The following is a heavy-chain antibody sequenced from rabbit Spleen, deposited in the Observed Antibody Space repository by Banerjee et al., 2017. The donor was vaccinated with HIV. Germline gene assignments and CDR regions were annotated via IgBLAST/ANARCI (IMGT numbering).Heavy chain of an antibody. CDR2: ISAGSSGST. V-gene: IGHV1S40*01. CDR3: ARDTGSSFSSYGMDL. Sequence: QSLEESGGGLVKPGASLTLTCKASGFSFSSGYDMCWVRQAPGKGLEWIACISAGSSGSTYYASWAKGRFTISKTSTTVTLQMTSLTVADTATYFCARDTGSSFSSYGMDLWGQGTLVTVS. CDR1: GFSFSSGYD. J-gene: IGHJ6*01. D-gene: IGHD8-1*01.